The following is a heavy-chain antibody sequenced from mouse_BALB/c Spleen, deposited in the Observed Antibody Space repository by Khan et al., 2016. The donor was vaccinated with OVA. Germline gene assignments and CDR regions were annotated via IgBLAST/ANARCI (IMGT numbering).Heavy chain of an antibody. V-gene: IGHV3-2*02. CDR3: ARGVRLTY. CDR1: GYSITSDYA. CDR2: INYSGST. D-gene: IGHD2-14*01. J-gene: IGHJ3*01. Sequence: EVKLLESGPGLVKPSQSLSLTCTVTGYSITSDYAWNWIRQFPGNKLEWMGYINYSGSTSYHPSFKSRISITRDTSKNQFFLQLNSVTTEDTATYYCARGVRLTYWGQGTLVTVSA.